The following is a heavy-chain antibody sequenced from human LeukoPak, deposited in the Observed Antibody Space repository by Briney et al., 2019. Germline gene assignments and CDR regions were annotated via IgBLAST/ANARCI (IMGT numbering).Heavy chain of an antibody. CDR1: GGSISSYY. D-gene: IGHD2-2*01. CDR2: IYYSGST. J-gene: IGHJ4*02. Sequence: SETLSLTCTVSGGSISSYYWSWIRQPPGKGLEWIGYIYYSGSTNYNPSLKSRVTISVDTSKNQFSLKLSSVTAADTAVYYCARETCSSTSCYPFDYWGQGTLVTVSS. CDR3: ARETCSSTSCYPFDY. V-gene: IGHV4-59*12.